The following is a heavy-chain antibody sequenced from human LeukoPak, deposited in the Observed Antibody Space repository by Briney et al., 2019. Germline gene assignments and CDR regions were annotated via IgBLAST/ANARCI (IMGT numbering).Heavy chain of an antibody. CDR2: IYTSGST. Sequence: SETLSLTCTVSGGSISSYYWSWIRQPAGKGLEWIGRIYTSGSTNYNPSLKSRVTMSTDTSTSTAYMELTNLRSDDTAVYYCARAGHRRYYYDNGYDYWGQGTLVTVSS. CDR3: ARAGHRRYYYDNGYDY. J-gene: IGHJ4*02. V-gene: IGHV4-4*07. D-gene: IGHD3-22*01. CDR1: GGSISSYY.